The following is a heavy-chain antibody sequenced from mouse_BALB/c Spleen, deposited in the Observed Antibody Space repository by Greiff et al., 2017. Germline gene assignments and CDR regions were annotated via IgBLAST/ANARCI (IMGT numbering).Heavy chain of an antibody. CDR2: ISDGGSYT. CDR1: GFTFSDYY. V-gene: IGHV5-4*02. J-gene: IGHJ2*01. D-gene: IGHD2-14*01. CDR3: ARYDGYYFDY. Sequence: EVKVVESGGGLVKPGGSLKLSCAASGFTFSDYYMYWVRQTPEKRLEWVATISDGGSYTYYPDSVKGRFTISRDNAKNNLYLQMSSLKSEDTAMYYCARYDGYYFDYWGQGTTLTVSS.